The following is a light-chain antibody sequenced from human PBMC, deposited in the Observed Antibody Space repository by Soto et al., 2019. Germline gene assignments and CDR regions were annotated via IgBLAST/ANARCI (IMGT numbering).Light chain of an antibody. V-gene: IGKV3-20*01. Sequence: PGERATLSCRASQSVGRNYLALYQQKPGQAPRLLIHAASSRATGIPDTFSGSGSETDFTLTISRLEPEDFAVYYCQQYAESPLTFGGGTKVEIK. CDR2: AAS. CDR3: QQYAESPLT. J-gene: IGKJ4*01. CDR1: QSVGRNY.